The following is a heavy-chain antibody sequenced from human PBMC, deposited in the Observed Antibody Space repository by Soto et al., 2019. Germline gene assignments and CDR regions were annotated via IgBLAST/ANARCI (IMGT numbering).Heavy chain of an antibody. CDR2: ISAYNGNT. J-gene: IGHJ5*02. CDR1: GYTFTSYG. V-gene: IGHV1-18*01. Sequence: QVQLVQSGAEVKKPGASVKVSCKASGYTFTSYGISWVRQAPGQGLEWMGWISAYNGNTNYVQKLQGRVTMTTDTSTSTAYMELRSLRSDDTAVYYCARVGATYYDILTNQYNWFDPWGQGTLVTVSS. D-gene: IGHD3-9*01. CDR3: ARVGATYYDILTNQYNWFDP.